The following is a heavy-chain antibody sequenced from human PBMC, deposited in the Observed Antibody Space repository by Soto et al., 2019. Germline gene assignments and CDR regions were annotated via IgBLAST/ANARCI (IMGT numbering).Heavy chain of an antibody. CDR1: GFTFSGYG. Sequence: PGGSLRLSCAASGFTFSGYGMHWVRQAPGEGQGLRRNERKSGGYGKSVDDGNRRITNTKDNSKDTLYMQMNSLRADDTAVYYCARDGVGHTTFFGYFDYWGQVTLFTVSS. CDR3: ARDGVGHTTFFGYFDY. D-gene: IGHD1-26*01. J-gene: IGHJ4*02. CDR2: ERKSGGYG. V-gene: IGHV3-30*02.